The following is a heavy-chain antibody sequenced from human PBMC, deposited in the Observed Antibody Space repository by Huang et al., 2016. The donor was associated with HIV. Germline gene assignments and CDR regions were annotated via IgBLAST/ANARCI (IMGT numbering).Heavy chain of an antibody. CDR3: ARSAVRYFDRGGTRYYGLDV. V-gene: IGHV4-34*01. J-gene: IGHJ6*02. CDR2: INHSGST. Sequence: GKGLEWIGEINHSGSTNYNPSLKSRVTISVDTSKNQFSLKLRSMTAADTAVYYCARSAVRYFDRGGTRYYGLDVWGQGTTVTVSS. D-gene: IGHD3-9*01.